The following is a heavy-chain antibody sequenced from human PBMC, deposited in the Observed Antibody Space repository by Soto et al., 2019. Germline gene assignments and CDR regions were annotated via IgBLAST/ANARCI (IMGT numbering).Heavy chain of an antibody. D-gene: IGHD6-13*01. CDR3: ARAGIAAAGFDY. CDR1: GYTFTSYA. V-gene: IGHV1-3*01. Sequence: QVQLVQSGAEVKKPGASVKVSCEASGYTFTSYAMHWVRQAPGQRLEWMGWINAGNGNTKYSQKFQGRVTIIRDTSASTAYMELSSLRSEDTAVYYCARAGIAAAGFDYWGQGTLVTVSS. CDR2: INAGNGNT. J-gene: IGHJ4*02.